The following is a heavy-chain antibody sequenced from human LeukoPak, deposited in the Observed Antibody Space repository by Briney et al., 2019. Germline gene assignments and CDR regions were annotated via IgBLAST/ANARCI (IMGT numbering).Heavy chain of an antibody. V-gene: IGHV4-39*01. Sequence: ETLSLTCTVSGGSISSSSYYWGLIRQPPGKGLEWIGSIYYSGSTYYNPSLKSRVTISVDTSKNQFSLKLSSVTAADTAVYYCARIAATYFDYWGQGTLVTVSS. J-gene: IGHJ4*02. CDR1: GGSISSSSYY. CDR3: ARIAATYFDY. D-gene: IGHD6-25*01. CDR2: IYYSGST.